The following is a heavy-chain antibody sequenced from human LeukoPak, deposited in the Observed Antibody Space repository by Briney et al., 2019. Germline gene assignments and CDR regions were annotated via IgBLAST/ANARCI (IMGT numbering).Heavy chain of an antibody. J-gene: IGHJ4*02. Sequence: PGGSLRLSCAASGFTFSSYSMNWVRQPPGKGLEWIGEIFHSGSTNYNPSLKSRVTISVDKSKNQFSLKLSSVTAADTAVYYCARVRGYYYGSGSYEDYWGQGTLVTVSS. D-gene: IGHD3-10*01. V-gene: IGHV4-4*02. CDR3: ARVRGYYYGSGSYEDY. CDR2: IFHSGST. CDR1: GFTFSSYSM.